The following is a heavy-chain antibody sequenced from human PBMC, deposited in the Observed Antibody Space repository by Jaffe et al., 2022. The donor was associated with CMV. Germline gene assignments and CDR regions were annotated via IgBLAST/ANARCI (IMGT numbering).Heavy chain of an antibody. CDR3: AHSSDYDILTGRRLDFDY. V-gene: IGHV2-5*02. D-gene: IGHD3-9*01. J-gene: IGHJ4*02. CDR2: IYWDDDK. Sequence: QITLKESGPTLVKPTQTLTLTCTFSGFSLSTSGVGVGWIRQPPGKALEWLALIYWDDDKRYSPSLKSRLTITKDTSKNQVVLTMTNMDPVDTATYYCAHSSDYDILTGRRLDFDYWGQGTLVTVSS. CDR1: GFSLSTSGVG.